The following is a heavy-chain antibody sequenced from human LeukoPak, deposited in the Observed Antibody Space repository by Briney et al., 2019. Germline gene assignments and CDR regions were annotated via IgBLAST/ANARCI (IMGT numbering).Heavy chain of an antibody. CDR3: ARAFNIRLSAFDI. Sequence: ASVTVSFKASGYTFTIYGISWVRQAPGQGLEWMGWISAYNGNTNYAQKLQGRVTMTTDTSTSTAYMELRSLRSDDTAVYYCARAFNIRLSAFDIWGQGTMVTVSS. CDR1: GYTFTIYG. D-gene: IGHD3-16*02. J-gene: IGHJ3*02. V-gene: IGHV1-18*01. CDR2: ISAYNGNT.